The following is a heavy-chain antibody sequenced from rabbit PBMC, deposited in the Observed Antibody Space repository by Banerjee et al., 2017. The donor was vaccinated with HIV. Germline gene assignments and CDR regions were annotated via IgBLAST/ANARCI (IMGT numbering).Heavy chain of an antibody. CDR3: ASGYSDVYFNL. Sequence: QEQLVESGGGLVQPEGSLTLTCTASGFSFSSSYYMCWVRQAPGKGLEWIGCIYTGDGNTHYASWAKGRFTISKTSSTVDLKMTSLTAADMATYFCASGYSDVYFNLWGPGTLVTVS. CDR1: GFSFSSSYY. J-gene: IGHJ4*01. D-gene: IGHD1-1*01. V-gene: IGHV1S45*01. CDR2: IYTGDGNT.